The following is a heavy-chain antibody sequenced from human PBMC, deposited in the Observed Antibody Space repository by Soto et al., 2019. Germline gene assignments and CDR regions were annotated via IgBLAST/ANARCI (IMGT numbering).Heavy chain of an antibody. CDR3: ARLYYDYV. J-gene: IGHJ6*02. D-gene: IGHD3-3*01. Sequence: GSLRLSCKASGFDFSTYSMNWVRQAPGKGLEWIAYVSMDSDTIHYADSVKGRFTISRDDPENSLYLQMNSLRDEDTATYYCARLYYDYVWGQGTTVTVSS. V-gene: IGHV3-48*02. CDR1: GFDFSTYS. CDR2: VSMDSDTI.